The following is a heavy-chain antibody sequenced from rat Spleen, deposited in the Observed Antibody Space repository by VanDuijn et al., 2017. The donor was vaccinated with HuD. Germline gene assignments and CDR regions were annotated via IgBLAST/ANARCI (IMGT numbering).Heavy chain of an antibody. CDR2: ISSGGRNT. J-gene: IGHJ1*01. CDR3: VRQGYLRDWYFDF. D-gene: IGHD2-5*01. Sequence: EVQLVETGGGLVQPGRSLKLSCAASGFTFTNYGVAWVCQAPTKGLEWVASISSGGRNTYYRDSVKGRFTISRDNGKNTLYLEMDSLGSEDMATYYCVRQGYLRDWYFDFWGPGTMVTVSS. CDR1: GFTFTNYG. V-gene: IGHV5S13*01.